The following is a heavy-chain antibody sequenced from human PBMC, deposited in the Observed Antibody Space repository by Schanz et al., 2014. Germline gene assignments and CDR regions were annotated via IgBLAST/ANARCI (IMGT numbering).Heavy chain of an antibody. CDR3: ARDGYSVVVISPTESFDI. Sequence: EVQLLESGGGLVEPGGSLRLSCAASGFSFSSYAMGWVRQARGKGLEWVSAISGSGGSTYYADSVKGRFTISRDNSKNTLYLQMNSLRAEDTAVYYCARDGYSVVVISPTESFDIWGQGTMVTVSP. J-gene: IGHJ3*02. CDR2: ISGSGGST. V-gene: IGHV3-23*01. D-gene: IGHD2-21*01. CDR1: GFSFSSYA.